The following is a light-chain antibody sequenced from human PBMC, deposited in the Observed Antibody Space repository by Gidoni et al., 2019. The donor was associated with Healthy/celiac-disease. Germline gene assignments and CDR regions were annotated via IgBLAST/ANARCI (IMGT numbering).Light chain of an antibody. V-gene: IGKV1-39*01. CDR2: AAS. CDR1: QSFSSY. J-gene: IGKJ1*01. Sequence: DIQMTQSPSSLSASVGNRVTITCRASQSFSSYLNWYQQKPGKAPKLLIYAASSLQSGVPSRFSGSGSGTDFTRTISSLQPEDFATYYCQQSYSTPWTFGQGTKVEIK. CDR3: QQSYSTPWT.